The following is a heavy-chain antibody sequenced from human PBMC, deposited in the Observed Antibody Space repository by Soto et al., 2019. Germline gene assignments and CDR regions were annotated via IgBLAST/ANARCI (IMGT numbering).Heavy chain of an antibody. D-gene: IGHD6-19*01. CDR2: IYFSGSS. J-gene: IGHJ4*02. CDR3: SRIAVSGPITGFDY. V-gene: IGHV4-30-4*08. CDR1: GGSISSGGYY. Sequence: SETLSLTCSVSGGSISSGGYYWSWIRQLPGKGLEWIGYIYFSGSSYYNPSLKRRVTISVDTSKTQSSLRLSSVTAADTAVYYCSRIAVSGPITGFDYWGQGALVTVSS.